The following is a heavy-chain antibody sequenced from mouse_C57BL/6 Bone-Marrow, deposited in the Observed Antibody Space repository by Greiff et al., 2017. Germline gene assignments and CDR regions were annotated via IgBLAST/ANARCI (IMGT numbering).Heavy chain of an antibody. CDR1: GYTFTSYG. Sequence: VKVVESGAELARPGASVKLSCKASGYTFTSYGISWVKQRTGQGLEWIGEIYPRSGNTYYNEKFKGKATLTADKSSSTAYMELRSLTSEDSAVYFCARAWSWFAYWGQGTLVTVSA. CDR3: ARAWSWFAY. V-gene: IGHV1-81*01. CDR2: IYPRSGNT. J-gene: IGHJ3*01.